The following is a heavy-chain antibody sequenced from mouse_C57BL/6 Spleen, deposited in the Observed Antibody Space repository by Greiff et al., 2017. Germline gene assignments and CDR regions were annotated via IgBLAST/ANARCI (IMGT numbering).Heavy chain of an antibody. J-gene: IGHJ4*01. Sequence: VQLQQSGPELVKPGASVKISCKASGYAFSSSWMNWVKQRPGKGLEWIGRIYPGDGDTNYNGKFKGKATLTADKSSSTAYMKLSSLTSEDSAVYCCARRDSSGYVGGYAMDDWGQGTSVTVSS. CDR1: GYAFSSSW. CDR3: ARRDSSGYVGGYAMDD. V-gene: IGHV1-82*01. D-gene: IGHD3-2*02. CDR2: IYPGDGDT.